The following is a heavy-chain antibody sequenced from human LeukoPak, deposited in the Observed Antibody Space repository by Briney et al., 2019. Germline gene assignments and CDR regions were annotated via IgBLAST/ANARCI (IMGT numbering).Heavy chain of an antibody. CDR3: ARDTDYGGNWFDP. V-gene: IGHV1-69*05. J-gene: IGHJ5*02. Sequence: SVKVSFKASGGTFSSYAISWVRQAPGQGLEWMGGIIPIFGTANYAQKFQGRVTITTDESTSTAYMELSSLRSEDTAVYYCARDTDYGGNWFDPWGQGTLVTVSS. CDR1: GGTFSSYA. CDR2: IIPIFGTA. D-gene: IGHD4-23*01.